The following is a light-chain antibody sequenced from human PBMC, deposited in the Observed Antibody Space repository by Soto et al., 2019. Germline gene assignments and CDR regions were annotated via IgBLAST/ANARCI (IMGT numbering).Light chain of an antibody. Sequence: QSVLTQPRSVSGSPGQSGTISCTGTGSDVGAYNYVSWYHQHPAKAPNLMIYDVSNRPPGVPDRFSSSKSGNTASLTISGLQAEDEGHYYCCSYTNSAYVFGTGTKLTV. V-gene: IGLV2-11*01. CDR3: CSYTNSAYV. J-gene: IGLJ1*01. CDR2: DVS. CDR1: GSDVGAYNY.